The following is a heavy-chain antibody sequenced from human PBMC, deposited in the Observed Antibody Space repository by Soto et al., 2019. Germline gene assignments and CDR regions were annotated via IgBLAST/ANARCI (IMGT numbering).Heavy chain of an antibody. CDR2: IIPIFGTA. CDR3: ASSLIGLFYYFDY. Sequence: SVKVSCKASGGTFSSYAISWVRQAPGQGLEWMGGIIPIFGTANYAQKFQGRVTITADESKNTLYLQMNSLRAEDTAIYYCASSLIGLFYYFDYWGQGTLVTVSS. D-gene: IGHD2-21*01. V-gene: IGHV1-69*13. CDR1: GGTFSSYA. J-gene: IGHJ4*02.